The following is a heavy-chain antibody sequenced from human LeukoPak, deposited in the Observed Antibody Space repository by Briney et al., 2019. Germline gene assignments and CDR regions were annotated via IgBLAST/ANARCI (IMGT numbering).Heavy chain of an antibody. CDR3: ARHLSWSGYPKVDY. Sequence: KPSXXXSLTCTVSGASISSSSYYWGWIRQPPGKGLEWIGSIYYSGSTYYNPSLKSRVTISLDTSKNQFSLRLMSATAADTAVYYCARHLSWSGYPKVDYWGQGTLVTVSS. D-gene: IGHD3-3*01. CDR2: IYYSGST. J-gene: IGHJ4*02. V-gene: IGHV4-39*01. CDR1: GASISSSSYY.